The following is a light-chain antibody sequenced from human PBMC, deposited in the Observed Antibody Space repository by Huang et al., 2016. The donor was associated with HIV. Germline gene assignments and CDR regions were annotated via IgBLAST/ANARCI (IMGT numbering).Light chain of an antibody. CDR1: HILLNSPNRKNY. V-gene: IGKV4-1*01. CDR2: WAS. CDR3: QQYFFSPMT. J-gene: IGKJ3*01. Sequence: DIVITQSPDFLAVSLGERATISCKSSHILLNSPNRKNYLAWYQQNPGQPPKRLIYWASVRESGVPDRFIGSVSGTDFTLTITSLQAEDVAVYFCQQYFFSPMTFGPGTKVDI.